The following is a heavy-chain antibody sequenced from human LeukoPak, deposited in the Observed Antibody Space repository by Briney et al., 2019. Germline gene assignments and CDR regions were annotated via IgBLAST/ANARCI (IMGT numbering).Heavy chain of an antibody. D-gene: IGHD6-25*01. CDR1: GGSISSSSYY. CDR2: IYYSGST. CDR3: ARDRLGYNWFDP. Sequence: SETLSLTCTVSGGSISSSSYYWSWIRQPPGKGLEWIGYIYYSGSTNYNPSLKSRVTISVDTSKNQLSLKLSSVTAADTAVYYCARDRLGYNWFDPWGQGTLVTVSS. J-gene: IGHJ5*02. V-gene: IGHV4-61*01.